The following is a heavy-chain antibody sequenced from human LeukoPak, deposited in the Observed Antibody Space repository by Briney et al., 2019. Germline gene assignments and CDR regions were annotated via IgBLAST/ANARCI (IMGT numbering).Heavy chain of an antibody. Sequence: GGSLRLSCAASGFTFSTYSMNWVRQAPGKGLEWVSGINWNGGSTGYADSVKGRFTISRDNAKNSLYLQMNSPRAEDTALYYCARGSTGSYVPGDFDYWGQGTLVTVSS. CDR2: INWNGGST. D-gene: IGHD1-26*01. CDR3: ARGSTGSYVPGDFDY. J-gene: IGHJ4*02. CDR1: GFTFSTYS. V-gene: IGHV3-20*04.